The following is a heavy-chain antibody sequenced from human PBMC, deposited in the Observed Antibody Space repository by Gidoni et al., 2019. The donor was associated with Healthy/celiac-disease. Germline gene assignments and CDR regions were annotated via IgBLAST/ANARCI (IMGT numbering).Heavy chain of an antibody. V-gene: IGHV1-69*01. CDR1: GGTFSSYA. Sequence: QVQLVQSGAEVKKPGSSVKVSCKASGGTFSSYAISWVRQAPGQGLEWMGGIIPIFGTANYAQKFQGRVTITADESTSTAYMELSSLRSEDTAVYYCAREALGPYDILTGYYFDYWGQGTLVTVSS. D-gene: IGHD3-9*01. CDR2: IIPIFGTA. J-gene: IGHJ4*02. CDR3: AREALGPYDILTGYYFDY.